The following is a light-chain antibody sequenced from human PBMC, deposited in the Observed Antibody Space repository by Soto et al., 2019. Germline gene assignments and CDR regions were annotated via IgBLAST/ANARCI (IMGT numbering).Light chain of an antibody. CDR3: QQYGSSPTWT. V-gene: IGKV3-20*01. CDR1: QSISIF. Sequence: DIVLTQSPSILSLSPGERATLSCRASQSISIFLAWYQQKPGQAPRLLIYDASNRAAAVPARFSGSGSGTDFTLTISRLEPEDFAVYYCQQYGSSPTWTFGQGTKVDIK. CDR2: DAS. J-gene: IGKJ1*01.